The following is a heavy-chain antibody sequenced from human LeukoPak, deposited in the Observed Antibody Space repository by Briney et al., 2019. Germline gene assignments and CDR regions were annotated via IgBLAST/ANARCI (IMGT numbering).Heavy chain of an antibody. J-gene: IGHJ4*02. Sequence: SETLSLTCTVSGGSISSYYWSWIRQPPGKGLEWIGYIYYSGTTNYNPSLKSRVTISVDTSKNQLSLKLSSVTAADTAVYYCARGVYIVAAQYGYWGQGTLVTVSS. CDR1: GGSISSYY. CDR3: ARGVYIVAAQYGY. CDR2: IYYSGTT. D-gene: IGHD6-13*01. V-gene: IGHV4-59*01.